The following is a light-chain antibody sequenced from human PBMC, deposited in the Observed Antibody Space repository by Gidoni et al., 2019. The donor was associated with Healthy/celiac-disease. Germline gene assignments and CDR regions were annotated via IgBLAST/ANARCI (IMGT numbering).Light chain of an antibody. CDR3: QPSYSTPWT. CDR2: AAS. V-gene: IGKV1-39*01. Sequence: DIQMTQSPSSLSASVGDRVTITCRASQSISSDVNCYQQKPGKAPKLLIYAASSLQSGVPSRFLCSGSATDCTLTISSLQPEDFATYCCQPSYSTPWTFGQGTKVEIK. J-gene: IGKJ1*01. CDR1: QSISSD.